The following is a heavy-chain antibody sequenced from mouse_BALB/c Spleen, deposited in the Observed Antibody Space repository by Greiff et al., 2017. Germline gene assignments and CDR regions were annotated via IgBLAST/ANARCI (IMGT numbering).Heavy chain of an antibody. V-gene: IGHV1S81*02. CDR2: INPSNGGT. D-gene: IGHD2-2*01. CDR1: GYTFTSYY. CDR3: TRYGYDGDY. Sequence: VQLHQSGAELVKPGASVKLSCKASGYTFTSYYMYWVKQRPGQGLEWIGEINPSNGGTNFNEKFKSKATLTVDKSSSTAYMQLSSLTSEDSAVYYCTRYGYDGDYWGQGTTLTVSS. J-gene: IGHJ2*01.